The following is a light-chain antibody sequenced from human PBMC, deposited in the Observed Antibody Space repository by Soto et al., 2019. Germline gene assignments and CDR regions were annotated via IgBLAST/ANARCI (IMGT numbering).Light chain of an antibody. CDR3: QKYYSTPLT. J-gene: IGKJ4*01. CDR1: QSVSRNV. CDR2: GAS. V-gene: IGKV3-20*01. Sequence: ELVLNQSPGTLSFSPWERDALSFSASQSVSRNVLAWYQQKPGQAPRLLIYGASNRATGIPDRFSGSGSGTDFTLTISSLQAEDVAVYYCQKYYSTPLTCGGGNKGAIK.